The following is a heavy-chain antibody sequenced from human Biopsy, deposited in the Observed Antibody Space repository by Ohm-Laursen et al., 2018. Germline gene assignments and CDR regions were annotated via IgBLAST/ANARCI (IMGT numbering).Heavy chain of an antibody. D-gene: IGHD3-22*01. Sequence: SVKVSCRVSGYTFTGYHVHWVRQAPGQGLEWMGWINPKTGNTNYAQKFQGRVTMTRDTSTSTAYVDLSSLRSDDTAVYYCTRGGYYYDSLAYYYWFDPWGQGTLVTVSS. CDR1: GYTFTGYH. CDR3: TRGGYYYDSLAYYYWFDP. J-gene: IGHJ5*02. CDR2: INPKTGNT. V-gene: IGHV1-2*02.